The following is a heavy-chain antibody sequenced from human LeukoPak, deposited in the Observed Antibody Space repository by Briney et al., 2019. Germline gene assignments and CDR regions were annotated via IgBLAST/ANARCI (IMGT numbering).Heavy chain of an antibody. CDR2: INHSGST. D-gene: IGHD6-6*01. CDR3: ARGGGIAARRLFDP. Sequence: SETLSLTCAVYGGSFSGYYWSWIRQPPGKGLEWIGEINHSGSTNYNPSLKSRVTISVDTSKNQFSLKLSSVTAADTAVYYCARGGGIAARRLFDPWGQGTLVTVSS. V-gene: IGHV4-34*01. J-gene: IGHJ5*02. CDR1: GGSFSGYY.